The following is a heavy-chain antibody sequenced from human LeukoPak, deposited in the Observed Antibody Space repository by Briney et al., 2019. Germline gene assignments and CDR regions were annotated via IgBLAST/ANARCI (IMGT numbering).Heavy chain of an antibody. CDR2: IRYDGSNK. CDR1: GFTFSSYG. Sequence: PGGSLRLSCAAPGFTFSSYGMHWVRQAPGKGLEWVAFIRYDGSNKYYADSVKGRFTISRDNSKNTLYLQMNSLRAEDTAVYYCAKDGVRPQKYSYGPNWFDPWGQGTLVTVSS. D-gene: IGHD5-18*01. CDR3: AKDGVRPQKYSYGPNWFDP. V-gene: IGHV3-30*02. J-gene: IGHJ5*02.